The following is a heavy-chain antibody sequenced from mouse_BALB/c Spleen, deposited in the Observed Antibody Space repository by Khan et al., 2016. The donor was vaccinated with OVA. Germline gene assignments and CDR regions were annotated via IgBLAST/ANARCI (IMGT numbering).Heavy chain of an antibody. CDR1: GYTFTNYW. CDR2: IYPGGGYT. Sequence: VQLQESGAELVRPGTSVKMSCKAAGYTFTNYWIGWIKQRPGHGLEWIGEIYPGGGYTKYNEKFKGKATLTAETSSRTVSMQLSNLTSEDSAIYYCAKGGYDGSDVWGAGTTVTVSS. V-gene: IGHV1-63*02. J-gene: IGHJ1*01. CDR3: AKGGYDGSDV. D-gene: IGHD2-2*01.